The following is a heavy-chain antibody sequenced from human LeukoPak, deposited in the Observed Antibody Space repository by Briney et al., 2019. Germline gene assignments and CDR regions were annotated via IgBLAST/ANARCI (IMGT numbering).Heavy chain of an antibody. Sequence: PGGSLRPSCAASGFTFSDYYMSWIRQALGKGLEWVSYISSSGSTIYYADSVKGRFTISRDNAKNSLYLQMNSLRAEDTAVYYCARGLDFWSGPFDYWGQGTLVTVSS. CDR2: ISSSGSTI. CDR3: ARGLDFWSGPFDY. J-gene: IGHJ4*02. CDR1: GFTFSDYY. D-gene: IGHD3-3*01. V-gene: IGHV3-11*04.